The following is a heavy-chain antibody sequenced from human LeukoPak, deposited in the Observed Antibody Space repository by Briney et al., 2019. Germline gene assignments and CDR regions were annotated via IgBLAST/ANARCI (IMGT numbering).Heavy chain of an antibody. Sequence: PSETLSLTCSVSGGSISSYYWSWIRQPPGKGLEWIGYIYYSGSTNYNPSLKSRVAMSVDTSKNQFSLKLSSVTAADTAVYYCASGRFGYSSSSDYWGQGTLVTVSS. J-gene: IGHJ4*02. CDR1: GGSISSYY. D-gene: IGHD6-6*01. V-gene: IGHV4-59*01. CDR3: ASGRFGYSSSSDY. CDR2: IYYSGST.